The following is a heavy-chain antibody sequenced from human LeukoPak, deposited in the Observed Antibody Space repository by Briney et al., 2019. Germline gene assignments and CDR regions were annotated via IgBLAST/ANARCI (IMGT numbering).Heavy chain of an antibody. CDR3: ARGGYFDWLPLDYYYYGMDV. V-gene: IGHV3-21*01. D-gene: IGHD3-9*01. Sequence: PGGSLRLSCAASGFTFSSYSMNLVRQAPGKGLEWVSSISSSSSYIYYADSVKGRFTISRDNAKNSLYLQMNSLRAEDTAVYYCARGGYFDWLPLDYYYYGMDVWGQGTTVTVSS. J-gene: IGHJ6*02. CDR2: ISSSSSYI. CDR1: GFTFSSYS.